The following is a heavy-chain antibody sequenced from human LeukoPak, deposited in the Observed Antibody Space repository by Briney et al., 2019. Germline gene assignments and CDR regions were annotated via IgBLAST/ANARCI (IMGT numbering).Heavy chain of an antibody. CDR1: GYTFTGYY. D-gene: IGHD2-2*01. CDR3: AREVDCSSPSCQLDY. J-gene: IGHJ4*02. Sequence: ASVTVSCKGSGYTFTGYYMHWVRQAPGQGVEWMAWINPYSGGTNYAQKIEGRATMTRDTSITTAYLELSRLRSDDTDVYDCAREVDCSSPSCQLDYWGQGTLVTVSS. V-gene: IGHV1-2*02. CDR2: INPYSGGT.